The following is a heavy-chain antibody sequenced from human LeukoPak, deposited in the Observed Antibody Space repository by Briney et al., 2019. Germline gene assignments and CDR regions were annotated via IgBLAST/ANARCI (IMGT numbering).Heavy chain of an antibody. CDR1: GFTFSSYA. J-gene: IGHJ4*02. V-gene: IGHV3-30*04. CDR2: ISYDGSNK. D-gene: IGHD4-17*01. CDR3: ARGSYGDYARFDY. Sequence: GGSLRLSCAASGFTFSSYAMHWVRQAPGKGLEWVAVISYDGSNKYYADSVNGRFTISRDNSKNTLYLQMNSLRAEDTAVYYCARGSYGDYARFDYWGQGTLVTVSS.